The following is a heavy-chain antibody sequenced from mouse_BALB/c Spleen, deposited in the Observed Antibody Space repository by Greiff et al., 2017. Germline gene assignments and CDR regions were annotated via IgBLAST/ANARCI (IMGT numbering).Heavy chain of an antibody. CDR1: GYTFTDYN. CDR3: AKATGTWFAY. CDR2: IYPYNGGT. Sequence: EVKLQQSGPELVKPGASVKISCKASGYTFTDYNMHWVKQSHGKSLEWIGYIYPYNGGTGYNQKFKSKATLTVDNSSSTAYMELRSLTSEDSAVYYCAKATGTWFAYWGQGTLVTVSA. J-gene: IGHJ3*01. V-gene: IGHV1S29*02. D-gene: IGHD4-1*02.